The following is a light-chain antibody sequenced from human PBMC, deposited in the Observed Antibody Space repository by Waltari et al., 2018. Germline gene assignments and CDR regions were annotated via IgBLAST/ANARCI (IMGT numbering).Light chain of an antibody. CDR1: QSVSSY. V-gene: IGKV3-11*01. J-gene: IGKJ5*01. CDR3: QQRRNWLLT. CDR2: DAS. Sequence: EIVLTQSPATRSLSPGERATLSCRASQSVSSYLAWYQQKPGQAPSLLIYDASNRATGIPARFSGSGSGTDFTLTISSLEPDDFAVYYCQQRRNWLLTFGHGTRLEIK.